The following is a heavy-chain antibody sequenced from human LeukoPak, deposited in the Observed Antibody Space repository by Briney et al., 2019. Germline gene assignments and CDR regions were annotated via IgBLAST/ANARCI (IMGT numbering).Heavy chain of an antibody. Sequence: GGSLRLSCAASGFTFSSYAMSWVRQAPGKGLEWVSAISGSAGSTYYADSVKGRFTISRDNSKNTLYLQMNSLRAEDTAVYYCAKGGSPIYDILTGLNYWGQGTLVTVSS. J-gene: IGHJ4*02. V-gene: IGHV3-23*01. D-gene: IGHD3-9*01. CDR1: GFTFSSYA. CDR3: AKGGSPIYDILTGLNY. CDR2: ISGSAGST.